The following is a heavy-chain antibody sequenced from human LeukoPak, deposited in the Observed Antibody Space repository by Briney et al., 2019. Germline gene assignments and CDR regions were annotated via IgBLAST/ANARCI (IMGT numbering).Heavy chain of an antibody. V-gene: IGHV3-21*01. D-gene: IGHD2-15*01. CDR3: ASDRAYSQFDY. CDR1: GFTFSSYS. J-gene: IGHJ4*02. CDR2: ISSSSSYI. Sequence: GGSLRLSCAASGFTFSSYSMNWVRQAPGKGLEWVSSISSSSSYIYYADSVKDRFTISRDNAKNSLYLQMNSLRAEDTAVYYCASDRAYSQFDYWGQGTLVTVSS.